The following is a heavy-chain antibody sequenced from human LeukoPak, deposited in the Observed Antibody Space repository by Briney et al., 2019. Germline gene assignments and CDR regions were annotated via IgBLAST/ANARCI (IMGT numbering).Heavy chain of an antibody. CDR3: ARLAGVLAVGGEDY. J-gene: IGHJ4*02. Sequence: GESLKISCEVSGYIFTDYWIAWVRQTPAKGLEWMGIIYPRDSDIKYSPSFQGHVTISADKSTSTTYLHRDTLEASDNAMYYCARLAGVLAVGGEDYWGQGTLVTVSS. CDR2: IYPRDSDI. CDR1: GYIFTDYW. V-gene: IGHV5-51*01. D-gene: IGHD3-10*01.